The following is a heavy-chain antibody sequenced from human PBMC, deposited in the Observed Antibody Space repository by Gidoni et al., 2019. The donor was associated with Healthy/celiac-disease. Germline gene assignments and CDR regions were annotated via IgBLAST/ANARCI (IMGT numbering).Heavy chain of an antibody. V-gene: IGHV4-39*01. CDR3: ARHFFGVVIEPRSWFDP. CDR1: GGSIGSSSYY. D-gene: IGHD3-3*01. J-gene: IGHJ5*02. Sequence: QLQLQESGPGLVKPSETLSLTCSVSGGSIGSSSYYWGWIRQPPGKGLEWIGNIHYSGITYSNPSLKSRVTISVDTSKNQFSLNLSSVTAADTAVYYCARHFFGVVIEPRSWFDPGAREPWSPSPQ. CDR2: IHYSGIT.